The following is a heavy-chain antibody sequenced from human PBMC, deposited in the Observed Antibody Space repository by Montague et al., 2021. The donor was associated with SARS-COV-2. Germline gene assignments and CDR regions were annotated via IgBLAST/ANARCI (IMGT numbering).Heavy chain of an antibody. J-gene: IGHJ6*02. D-gene: IGHD4-17*01. CDR1: GGSISSSSYY. CDR2: TYYSGST. CDR3: ARDYGGYGSGYYYGMDV. V-gene: IGHV4-39*07. Sequence: SETLSLTCTVSGGSISSSSYYWGWIRQPPGKGLEWIGSTYYSGSTYYNPSLKCRVTISVDTSKNQFSLKLSSVTAADTAVYYCARDYGGYGSGYYYGMDVWGQGTTVTVSS.